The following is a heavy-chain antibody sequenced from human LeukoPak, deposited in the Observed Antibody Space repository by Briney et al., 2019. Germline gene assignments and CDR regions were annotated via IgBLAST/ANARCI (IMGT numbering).Heavy chain of an antibody. CDR3: ARDGPSICSSSWFRASGNCYYYGMDV. D-gene: IGHD6-13*01. CDR2: ISAYNGNT. Sequence: VASVKVSCTASGYTFTSYAIHWVRQAPGQGLEWMGWISAYNGNTNYAQKLQGRVTTTTDTSTSTAYMELRSLRSDDTAVYYCARDGPSICSSSWFRASGNCYYYGMDVWGQGTTVTVSS. J-gene: IGHJ6*02. CDR1: GYTFTSYA. V-gene: IGHV1-18*01.